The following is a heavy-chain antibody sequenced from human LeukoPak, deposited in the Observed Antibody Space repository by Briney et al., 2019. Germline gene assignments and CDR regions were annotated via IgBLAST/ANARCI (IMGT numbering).Heavy chain of an antibody. J-gene: IGHJ4*02. D-gene: IGHD6-13*01. CDR3: ARGGRLAAAGADY. CDR2: INHSGST. Sequence: SETLSLTCAVYGGSFSGYYWSWIRQPPEKGLEWIGEINHSGSTNYNPSLKSRVTISVDTSKNQFSLKLTSVTAADTAVYYCARGGRLAAAGADYWGQGTLVTASS. CDR1: GGSFSGYY. V-gene: IGHV4-34*01.